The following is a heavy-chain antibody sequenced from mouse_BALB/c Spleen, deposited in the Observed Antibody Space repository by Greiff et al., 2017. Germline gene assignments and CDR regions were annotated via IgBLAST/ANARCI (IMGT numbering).Heavy chain of an antibody. Sequence: EVNVVESGGGLVQPGGSRKLSCAASGFTFSSFGMHWVRQAPEKGLEWVAYISSGSSTIYYADTVKGRFTISRDNPKNTLFLQMTSLRSEDTAMYYCARTSYDYPFAYWGQGTLVTVSA. V-gene: IGHV5-17*02. D-gene: IGHD2-4*01. CDR3: ARTSYDYPFAY. CDR1: GFTFSSFG. J-gene: IGHJ3*01. CDR2: ISSGSSTI.